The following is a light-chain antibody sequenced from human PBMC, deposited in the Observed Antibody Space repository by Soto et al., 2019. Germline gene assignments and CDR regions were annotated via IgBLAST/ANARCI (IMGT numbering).Light chain of an antibody. CDR2: AVS. J-gene: IGKJ4*01. Sequence: DIQMTQSPSSVSASVGDRVTITFRASQVFSSWLAWYQQKPGKAPKLLIYAVSILKSGVPSRLTGTGSGTEFTPTISSLQPEDFATYYCQQANSFPLTFGGGTKVEIK. CDR3: QQANSFPLT. V-gene: IGKV1-12*01. CDR1: QVFSSW.